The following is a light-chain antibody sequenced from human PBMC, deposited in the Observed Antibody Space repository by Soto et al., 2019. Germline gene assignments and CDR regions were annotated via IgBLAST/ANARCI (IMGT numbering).Light chain of an antibody. CDR3: KQSSAFPLT. CDR1: QGINNW. CDR2: AVS. V-gene: IGKV1-12*01. Sequence: DIQMTQSPSSVSASVGDRVTITCRASQGINNWLAWYQQKPGKAPELLIYAVSYLQSGVPSRFSGSGSGTDFTLTISSLQPEDFAIYFCKQSSAFPLTFGGGTKVDIK. J-gene: IGKJ4*01.